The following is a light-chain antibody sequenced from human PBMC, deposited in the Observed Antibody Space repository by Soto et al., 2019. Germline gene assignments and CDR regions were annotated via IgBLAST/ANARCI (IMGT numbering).Light chain of an antibody. CDR1: QTISSW. V-gene: IGKV1-5*03. CDR3: QQYHNYPRT. J-gene: IGKJ1*01. Sequence: DIPMTQSPSTLSASVGDRVTITCRASQTISSWLAWYQQKPGRAPKLLIYRASSLESGVPSRFSGSGSGTEFTLTISSLQADDFATYYCQQYHNYPRTFGQGTKVEIK. CDR2: RAS.